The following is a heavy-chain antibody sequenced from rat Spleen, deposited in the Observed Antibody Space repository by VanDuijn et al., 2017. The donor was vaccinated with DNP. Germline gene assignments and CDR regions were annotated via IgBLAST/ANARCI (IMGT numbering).Heavy chain of an antibody. D-gene: IGHD1-11*01. Sequence: EVQLVESGGGLVQPGRSLKLSCAASGFTFSSFAMAWVRQAPKKGLEWVATITSGGSNTYYPDSVKGRFTISRDNAKSTLYLQMNSLRSEDTATYYCTRRSAEGISWFAYWGQGVMVTVSS. CDR2: ITSGGSNT. CDR3: TRRSAEGISWFAY. V-gene: IGHV5-46*01. CDR1: GFTFSSFA. J-gene: IGHJ2*01.